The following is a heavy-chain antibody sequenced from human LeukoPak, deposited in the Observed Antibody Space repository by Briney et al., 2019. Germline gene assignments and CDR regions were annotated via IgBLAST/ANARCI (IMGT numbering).Heavy chain of an antibody. V-gene: IGHV3-30*18. CDR1: GFTFSSYG. Sequence: GGSLRLSCAASGFTFSSYGMHWVRQAPGKGLEWVAVISYDGSNKYYADSVKGRFTISSDNSKNTLHLQMNSLRDEDTAVYYCAKDPRVEASAFEIWGQGTMVTVSS. J-gene: IGHJ3*02. CDR2: ISYDGSNK. D-gene: IGHD1-26*01. CDR3: AKDPRVEASAFEI.